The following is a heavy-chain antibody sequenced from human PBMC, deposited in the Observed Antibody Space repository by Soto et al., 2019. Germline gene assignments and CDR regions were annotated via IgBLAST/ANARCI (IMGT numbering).Heavy chain of an antibody. V-gene: IGHV4-59*01. CDR1: GGSSSSYY. Sequence: PSETLSLTCTVSGGSSSSYYWSWIRQPPGKGLEWIGYIYYSGSTSYNPSLKSRVTISVDTSKNQFSLKLTSVTAADTAVYYCARHGNYYGSGSYYRVYFDYWGQGTLVTVS. CDR3: ARHGNYYGSGSYYRVYFDY. D-gene: IGHD3-10*01. CDR2: IYYSGST. J-gene: IGHJ4*02.